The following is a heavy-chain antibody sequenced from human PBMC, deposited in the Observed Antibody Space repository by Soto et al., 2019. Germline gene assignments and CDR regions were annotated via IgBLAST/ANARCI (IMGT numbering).Heavy chain of an antibody. J-gene: IGHJ5*02. CDR1: GDSVSSNSAA. Sequence: SQTLSLTCAISGDSVSSNSAAWNWIRQSPSRGLEWLGRTYYRSKWYNDYAVSVKSRITINPDTSKNQFSLQLNSVTPEDTAVYYCARERVIAAAGTILYRNWFDPWGQGTLVTVSS. V-gene: IGHV6-1*01. CDR2: TYYRSKWYN. D-gene: IGHD6-13*01. CDR3: ARERVIAAAGTILYRNWFDP.